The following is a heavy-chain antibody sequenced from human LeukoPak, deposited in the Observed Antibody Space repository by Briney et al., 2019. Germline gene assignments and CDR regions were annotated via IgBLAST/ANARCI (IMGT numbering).Heavy chain of an antibody. V-gene: IGHV4-59*08. CDR1: GASVGSYY. J-gene: IGHJ3*02. CDR2: IYYCGST. Sequence: PSQSLSLTCTVAGASVGSYYWGWVRQPARKGMEWVGYIYYCGSTNYNPSLTSRVTISVDTSKTQISLRRSSVTAADTAVYYCARHIESGTNDAFDIWGEGRIVTAS. D-gene: IGHD3-10*01. CDR3: ARHIESGTNDAFDI.